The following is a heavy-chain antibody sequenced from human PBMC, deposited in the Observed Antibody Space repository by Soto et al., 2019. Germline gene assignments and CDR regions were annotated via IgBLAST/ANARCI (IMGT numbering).Heavy chain of an antibody. Sequence: SQTLSLTCAISGDSVSSNSGAWNWIRQSPSRGLEWLGRTYYRSRWSFDYALSVKSRVTIDPDTSKNQFSLHLDSLTPEDTAVYYCARVTWLRGMDDWGQGTLVTVSS. CDR1: GDSVSSNSGA. V-gene: IGHV6-1*01. J-gene: IGHJ6*02. CDR3: ARVTWLRGMDD. D-gene: IGHD3-10*01. CDR2: TYYRSRWSF.